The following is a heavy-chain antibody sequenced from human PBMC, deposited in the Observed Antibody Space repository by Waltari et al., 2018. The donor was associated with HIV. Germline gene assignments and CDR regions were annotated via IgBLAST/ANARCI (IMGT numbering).Heavy chain of an antibody. CDR3: ARDIAAAGPSFFDY. CDR2: IWYDGSNK. D-gene: IGHD6-13*01. V-gene: IGHV3-33*01. CDR1: GFTFSSYG. Sequence: QVQLVESGGGVVQPGRSLRLSCAASGFTFSSYGMHWVRQAPGKGLEWVAVIWYDGSNKYYADSVKGRFTISRDNSKNTLYLQMNSLRAEDTAVYYCARDIAAAGPSFFDYWGQGTLVTVSS. J-gene: IGHJ4*02.